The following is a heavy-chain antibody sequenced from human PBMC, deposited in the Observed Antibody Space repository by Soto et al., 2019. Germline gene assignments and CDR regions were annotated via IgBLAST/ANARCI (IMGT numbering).Heavy chain of an antibody. V-gene: IGHV3-48*02. CDR3: ARDLNWGFDY. D-gene: IGHD7-27*01. CDR2: ITNSGTTT. J-gene: IGHJ4*02. CDR1: GFTFISYS. Sequence: GWSLRLSCASSGFTFISYSMNWVRQAPGKGLEWVSYITNSGTTTPYAASVKGRFTISRDNAKNSLYLQMNSLRDEDMAVYYCARDLNWGFDYWGRGTLVTVSS.